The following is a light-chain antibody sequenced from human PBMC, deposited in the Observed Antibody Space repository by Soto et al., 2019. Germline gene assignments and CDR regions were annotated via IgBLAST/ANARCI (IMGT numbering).Light chain of an antibody. V-gene: IGKV2-24*01. Sequence: DIVMTQTPLSSLVTLGQPASISCRSSQSLVHINGNTYLSWLHQRPGQPPRLLISKISNRFAGVPDRFSGSGAGTYFTLKISRVESEDVGVYYCMQATQFPWTFGQGTRVEIK. CDR1: QSLVHINGNTY. CDR2: KIS. CDR3: MQATQFPWT. J-gene: IGKJ1*01.